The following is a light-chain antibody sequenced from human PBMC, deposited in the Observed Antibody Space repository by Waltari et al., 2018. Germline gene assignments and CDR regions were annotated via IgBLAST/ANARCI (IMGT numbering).Light chain of an antibody. CDR3: QNHERLPAT. CDR1: QNVGTY. CDR2: HAS. Sequence: EIVLTQSPGTLSLSPGARATLSCRASQNVGTYLAWYQQKPGQAPRLLIYHASSRATGIPDRFSGSGSGTDFSLTISRLEPEDFAVYYCQNHERLPATFGQGTNVEIK. V-gene: IGKV3-20*01. J-gene: IGKJ1*01.